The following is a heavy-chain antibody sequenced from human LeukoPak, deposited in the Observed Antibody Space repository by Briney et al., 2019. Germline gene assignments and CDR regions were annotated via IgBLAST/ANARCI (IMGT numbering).Heavy chain of an antibody. CDR1: GFTRSSHW. CDR3: AKSSGSYAANFDC. J-gene: IGHJ4*02. CDR2: INQGGSEK. Sequence: GGSLRLSCAASGFTRSSHWMSWVRQAPGKGLEWVANINQGGSEKYYVDSVKGRFTISRDNAQNSLYLQMNSLRAEDTAVYYCAKSSGSYAANFDCWGQGTLVTVSS. D-gene: IGHD6-19*01. V-gene: IGHV3-7*01.